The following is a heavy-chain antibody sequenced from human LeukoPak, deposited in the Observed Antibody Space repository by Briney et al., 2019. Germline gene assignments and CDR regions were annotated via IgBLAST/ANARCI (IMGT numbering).Heavy chain of an antibody. CDR3: VKGLGGNEFDF. J-gene: IGHJ4*02. CDR1: GFTFSSYV. CDR2: ISSNGGST. V-gene: IGHV3-64D*09. Sequence: PGGSLRLSCSASGFTFSSYVVYWVRQAPGKGLEYVSAISSNGGSTYYADSVKGRFTISRDNSKNTLYLQMSSLRAEDTAVYYCVKGLGGNEFDFWGQGTLVTVSS. D-gene: IGHD4-23*01.